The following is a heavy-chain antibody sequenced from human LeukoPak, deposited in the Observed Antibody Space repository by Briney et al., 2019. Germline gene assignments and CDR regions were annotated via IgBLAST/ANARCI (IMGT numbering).Heavy chain of an antibody. CDR1: GFTFSSYS. CDR3: ARDLFGYCSGGSCYSKSIPDY. D-gene: IGHD2-15*01. Sequence: GGSLRLSCAASGFTFSSYSMNWVRQAPGKGLEWVSSISSSSSYIYYADSVKGRFTISRDNAKNSLYLQMNSLRAEDTAVYYCARDLFGYCSGGSCYSKSIPDYWGQGTLVTVSS. V-gene: IGHV3-21*01. J-gene: IGHJ4*02. CDR2: ISSSSSYI.